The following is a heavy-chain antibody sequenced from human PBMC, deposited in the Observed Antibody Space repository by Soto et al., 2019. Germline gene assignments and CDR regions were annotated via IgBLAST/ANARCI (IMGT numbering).Heavy chain of an antibody. CDR3: ARGLILWYGELSRRADHYYYMDV. Sequence: QVQLQQWGTGLLKPSETLSLTCAVYGGSFSGYYWSWIRQPPGKGLEWIGEINDSGSTNYNPSLKSRVNVSVDTSQNQFSLKLSCVTAADKAVYYCARGLILWYGELSRRADHYYYMDVWGKGTTVTVSS. CDR1: GGSFSGYY. CDR2: INDSGST. D-gene: IGHD3-10*01. J-gene: IGHJ6*03. V-gene: IGHV4-34*01.